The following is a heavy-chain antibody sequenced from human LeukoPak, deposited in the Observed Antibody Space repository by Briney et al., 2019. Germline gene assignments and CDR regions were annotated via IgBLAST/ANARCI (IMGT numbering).Heavy chain of an antibody. CDR3: ARVTSGIPGGTYYYYYMDV. J-gene: IGHJ6*03. CDR2: ISSSKTYI. V-gene: IGHV3-21*01. Sequence: PGGSLRLSCAASGFTFSSYSMSWVRQAPGKGLEWVSSISSSKTYIYYADSVKGRFTISRDNAKNSLYLQMNSLRAEDTAVYYCARVTSGIPGGTYYYYYMDVWGKGTTVTVSS. D-gene: IGHD6-13*01. CDR1: GFTFSSYS.